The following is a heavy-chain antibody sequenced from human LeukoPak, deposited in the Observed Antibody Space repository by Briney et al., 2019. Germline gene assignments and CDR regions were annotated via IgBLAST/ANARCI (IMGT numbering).Heavy chain of an antibody. CDR3: AKDFYGTSGYYYWFYFEH. Sequence: PGGALRLSCAASGFTFSSYGMHWVRQAPGKGLEWMAFRRYDGSNKWYADSVKGRCTISRDNSKNTLYLQMNSLRAEDTAVYYCAKDFYGTSGYYYWFYFEHWGQGALVTVSS. V-gene: IGHV3-30*02. J-gene: IGHJ4*02. CDR2: RRYDGSNK. CDR1: GFTFSSYG. D-gene: IGHD3-22*01.